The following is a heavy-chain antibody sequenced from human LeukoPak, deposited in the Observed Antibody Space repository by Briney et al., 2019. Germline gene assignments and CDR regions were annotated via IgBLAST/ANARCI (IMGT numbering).Heavy chain of an antibody. V-gene: IGHV4-59*01. D-gene: IGHD5-12*01. CDR3: AGSDRGRLRAFDI. J-gene: IGHJ3*02. CDR2: IYFSGST. Sequence: PSETLSLTCTVSGGSISSYYWSWIRQPPGKGLEWIGFIYFSGSTNYNPSLKRRVPISVDTSKSQFSLNLSSVTAADTAVYYCAGSDRGRLRAFDIWSQGTMVTVSS. CDR1: GGSISSYY.